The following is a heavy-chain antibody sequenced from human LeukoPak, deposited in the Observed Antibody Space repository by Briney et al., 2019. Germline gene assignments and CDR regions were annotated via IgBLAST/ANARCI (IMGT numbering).Heavy chain of an antibody. V-gene: IGHV5-51*01. CDR1: GYSFTSYW. CDR2: IYPGDSDT. CDR3: ARRPMWMGAYYFDY. D-gene: IGHD1-26*01. Sequence: GESLKISCKGSGYSFTSYWIGWVRQMPGKGLEWMGMIYPGDSDTRYRPSFQGQVTISVDKSISTDDLQWSILKASDTAMYYCARRPMWMGAYYFDYWGQGTLVTVSS. J-gene: IGHJ4*02.